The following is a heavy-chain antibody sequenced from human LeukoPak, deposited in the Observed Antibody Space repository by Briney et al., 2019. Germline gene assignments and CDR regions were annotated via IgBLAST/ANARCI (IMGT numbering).Heavy chain of an antibody. CDR1: GGSFSGYY. J-gene: IGHJ5*01. CDR2: INHSGST. CDR3: ATLYSGYDGVDS. Sequence: PSETLSLTCAVYGGSFSGYYWSWIRQPPGKGLEWIGEINHSGSTNYNPSLKSRVTISVDTSKNQFSLKLSSVTAADTALYYCATLYSGYDGVDSWGQGILVTVSS. D-gene: IGHD5-12*01. V-gene: IGHV4-34*01.